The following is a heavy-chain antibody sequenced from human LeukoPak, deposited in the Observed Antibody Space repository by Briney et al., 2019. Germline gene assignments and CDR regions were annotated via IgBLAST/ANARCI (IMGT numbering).Heavy chain of an antibody. V-gene: IGHV1-69*13. CDR2: IIPIFGTA. J-gene: IGHJ3*02. CDR3: ASTDYYDSRGPDAFDI. D-gene: IGHD3-22*01. CDR1: GGTFSSYA. Sequence: SVKVSCKASGGTFSSYAISWVRQAPGQGLEWMGGIIPIFGTANYAQKFQGRVTITADESTSTAYMELSSLRSEDTAVYYCASTDYYDSRGPDAFDIWGKGTMVTVSS.